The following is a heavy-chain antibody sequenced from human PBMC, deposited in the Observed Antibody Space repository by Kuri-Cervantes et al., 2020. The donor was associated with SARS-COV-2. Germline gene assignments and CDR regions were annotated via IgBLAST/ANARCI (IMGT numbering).Heavy chain of an antibody. CDR1: GGSFSGYY. V-gene: IGHV4-34*01. CDR2: INHSGST. J-gene: IGHJ4*02. Sequence: GSLRLSCAVYGGSFSGYYWSWIRQPPGKGLEWIGEINHSGSTNYNPSLKSRVTISVDTSKNQFPLKLSSVTAADTAVYYCARGVCSGGSCYLGYWGQGTLVTVSS. CDR3: ARGVCSGGSCYLGY. D-gene: IGHD2-15*01.